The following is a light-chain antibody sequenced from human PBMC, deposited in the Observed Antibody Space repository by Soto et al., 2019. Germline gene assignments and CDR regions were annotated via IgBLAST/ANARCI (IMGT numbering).Light chain of an antibody. CDR2: AAS. V-gene: IGKV3-15*01. Sequence: EIVMTQSPVILSVSPGQGVTLSCMASESVGSNLAWHQQKVGQAPRLVIYAASTRATGIPDRFSGSGSGTEFTLTISSLQPEDFAVYYCQQYGSSLWTFGQGTKVDIK. CDR3: QQYGSSLWT. J-gene: IGKJ1*01. CDR1: ESVGSN.